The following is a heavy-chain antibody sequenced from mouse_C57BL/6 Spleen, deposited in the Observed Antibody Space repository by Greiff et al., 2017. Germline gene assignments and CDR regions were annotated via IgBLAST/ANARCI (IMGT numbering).Heavy chain of an antibody. CDR3: ARREYYGSSGDFDY. CDR2: IYPGDGDT. D-gene: IGHD1-1*01. J-gene: IGHJ2*01. V-gene: IGHV1-80*01. CDR1: GYAFSSYW. Sequence: VKLQQSGAELVKPGASVKISCKASGYAFSSYWMNWVKQRPGKGLEWIGQIYPGDGDTNYNGKFKGKATLTADKSSSTAYMQLSSLTSEDSAVYFCARREYYGSSGDFDYWGQGTTLTVSS.